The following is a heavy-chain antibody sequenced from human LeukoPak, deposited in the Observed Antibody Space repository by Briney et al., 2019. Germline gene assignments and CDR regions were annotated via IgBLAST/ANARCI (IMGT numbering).Heavy chain of an antibody. CDR2: ISYTGSNK. V-gene: IGHV3-48*03. D-gene: IGHD1-14*01. J-gene: IGHJ4*02. CDR1: GFTFSSYE. CDR3: ARVFVGENFDY. Sequence: GGSLRLSCAASGFTFSSYEMNWVRQAPGKGLEWLSYISYTGSNKYYADSVKGRFTTSRDNAKNSLYLQMNRLRAEDTAVYFCARVFVGENFDYWGGGALVTVSS.